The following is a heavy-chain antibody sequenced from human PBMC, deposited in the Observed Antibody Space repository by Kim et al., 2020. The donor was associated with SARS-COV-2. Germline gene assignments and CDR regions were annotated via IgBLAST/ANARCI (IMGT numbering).Heavy chain of an antibody. CDR3: ARDSTQRTGDALDI. CDR1: GFTFSSNG. CDR2: IRNDGVTK. J-gene: IGHJ3*02. Sequence: GGSLRLSCAASGFTFSSNGMHWVRQAPGKGLEWVAHIRNDGVTKYYEDSVKGRFTISRDNSKNSLYLQMNSLRAEDTAVYYCARDSTQRTGDALDICCQG. D-gene: IGHD1-1*01. V-gene: IGHV3-33*01.